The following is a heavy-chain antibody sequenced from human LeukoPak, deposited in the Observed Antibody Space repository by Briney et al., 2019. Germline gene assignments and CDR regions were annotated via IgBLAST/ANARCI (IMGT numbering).Heavy chain of an antibody. Sequence: PSQTLSLTCAVSGGSISSGGYSWSWIRQPPGRGLEWIGYIYHSGSTYYNPSLKSRVTISVDRSKNQFSLKLSSVTAADTAVYYCASRNDILTGYVFDFRGQGTLVTVSS. D-gene: IGHD3-9*01. V-gene: IGHV4-30-2*01. J-gene: IGHJ4*02. CDR2: IYHSGST. CDR3: ASRNDILTGYVFDF. CDR1: GGSISSGGYS.